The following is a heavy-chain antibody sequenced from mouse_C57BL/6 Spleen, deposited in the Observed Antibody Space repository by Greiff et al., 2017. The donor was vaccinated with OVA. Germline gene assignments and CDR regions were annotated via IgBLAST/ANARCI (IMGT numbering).Heavy chain of an antibody. Sequence: VQLQQSGAELVKPGASVKISCKASGYTFTDYYINWVKQRPGQGLEWIGKLGPGSGSTYYNEKFKGKATLTADKSSSTAYMQLSSLTSEDSAVYFCARGALHDRWAMDYWGQGTSVTVSS. J-gene: IGHJ4*01. CDR1: GYTFTDYY. CDR2: LGPGSGST. D-gene: IGHD1-1*01. CDR3: ARGALHDRWAMDY. V-gene: IGHV1-77*01.